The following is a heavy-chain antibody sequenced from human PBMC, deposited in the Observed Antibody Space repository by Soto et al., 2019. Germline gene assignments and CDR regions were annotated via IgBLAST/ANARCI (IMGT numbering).Heavy chain of an antibody. J-gene: IGHJ6*04. CDR2: ISSSSSYI. CDR3: QRNAGPYGPMVMDV. CDR1: VVPFLSYS. D-gene: IGHD4-17*01. V-gene: IGHV3-21*01. Sequence: PGVSLSLSSASSVVPFLSYSMNWVRQAPGPGLEWVSSISSSSSYIYYADSVKGRFTISRDNAKNSPYLQMNSLRAEDTAVYSWQRNAGPYGPMVMDVWGRGTTVTV.